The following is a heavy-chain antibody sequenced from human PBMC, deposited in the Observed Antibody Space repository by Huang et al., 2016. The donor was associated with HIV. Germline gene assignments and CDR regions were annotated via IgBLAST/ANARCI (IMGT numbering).Heavy chain of an antibody. CDR1: GSTLTELS. Sequence: QVQLVQSGAEVKKPGASVKVSCKVSGSTLTELSIHWVRQAPGKGLEWMGGFAPEHGETIYAQNFQGRVTMTEDTSTDTDYMELHSLRPEDTAVYYCAAGYDTYYDIWGQGTMVIASS. J-gene: IGHJ3*02. CDR3: AAGYDTYYDI. D-gene: IGHD2-21*01. CDR2: FAPEHGET. V-gene: IGHV1-24*01.